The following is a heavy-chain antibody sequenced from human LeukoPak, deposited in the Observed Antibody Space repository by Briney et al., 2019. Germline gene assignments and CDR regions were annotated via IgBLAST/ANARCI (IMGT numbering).Heavy chain of an antibody. V-gene: IGHV4-59*12. D-gene: IGHD4-17*01. Sequence: SETLSLTCTVSGGSIGTYYWSWFRQPPGKGLEWIGYVYYSGNTEYNPSLKSRVTISVDTSKNQFSLKLSSVTAADTAVYYCARGTKNDYGDYGPDYWGQGTLVTVSS. CDR3: ARGTKNDYGDYGPDY. J-gene: IGHJ4*02. CDR2: VYYSGNT. CDR1: GGSIGTYY.